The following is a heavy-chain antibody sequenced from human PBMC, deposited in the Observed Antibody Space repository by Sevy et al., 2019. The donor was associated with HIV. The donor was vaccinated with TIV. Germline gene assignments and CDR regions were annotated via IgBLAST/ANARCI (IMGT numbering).Heavy chain of an antibody. CDR1: GFALSNYYA. J-gene: IGHJ6*02. CDR2: ISYDGSDK. CDR3: ARPRANYVDHYFFYAMDV. Sequence: GGSLRLSCAASGFALSNYYAMHWVRQAPGKGLEWVALISYDGSDKYYADSVKGRFTISRDNFKNTLYLQMNSLTTEDTAVYYCARPRANYVDHYFFYAMDVWGQGTTITVSS. D-gene: IGHD4-17*01. V-gene: IGHV3-30-3*01.